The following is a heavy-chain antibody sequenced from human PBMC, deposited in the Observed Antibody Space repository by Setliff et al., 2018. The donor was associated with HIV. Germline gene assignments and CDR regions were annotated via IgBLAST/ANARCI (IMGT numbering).Heavy chain of an antibody. Sequence: LSLTCTVSGGSISSSGYCWGWIRQPPGKGLEWIGNIYYSGSTYYNPSLKSRVTISLDTSKNQFSLKMGSVTAADKAVYYCARDPLWMRAFDIWGQGTMVTVS. J-gene: IGHJ3*02. CDR3: ARDPLWMRAFDI. CDR2: IYYSGST. V-gene: IGHV4-39*07. D-gene: IGHD2-21*01. CDR1: GGSISSSGYC.